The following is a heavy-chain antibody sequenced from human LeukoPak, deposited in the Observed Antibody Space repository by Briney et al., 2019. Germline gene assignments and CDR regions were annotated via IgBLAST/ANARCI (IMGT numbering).Heavy chain of an antibody. J-gene: IGHJ5*02. CDR3: ARPGSGSYYPRFDP. V-gene: IGHV1-2*02. CDR2: INPNSGGT. D-gene: IGHD1-26*01. Sequence: PSLKVSCKASGYTFTGYYMHWVRQAPGQGLEWMGWINPNSGGTNYAQKFQGRVTMTRDTSISTAYMELSRLRSDDTAVYYCARPGSGSYYPRFDPWGQGTLVTVSS. CDR1: GYTFTGYY.